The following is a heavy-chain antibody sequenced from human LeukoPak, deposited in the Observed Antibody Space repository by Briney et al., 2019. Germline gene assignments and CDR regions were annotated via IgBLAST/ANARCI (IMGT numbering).Heavy chain of an antibody. CDR3: ARLRPGIAVGGDAFDI. J-gene: IGHJ3*02. CDR2: IYYSGST. D-gene: IGHD6-19*01. Sequence: PSETLSLTCAVSGDAINNGLHFWGWIRQPPGKGLEWIGSIYYSGSTYYNPSLKSRVTISVDTSKNQFSLKLSSVTAADTAVYYCARLRPGIAVGGDAFDIWGQGTMVTVSS. CDR1: GDAINNGLHF. V-gene: IGHV4-39*01.